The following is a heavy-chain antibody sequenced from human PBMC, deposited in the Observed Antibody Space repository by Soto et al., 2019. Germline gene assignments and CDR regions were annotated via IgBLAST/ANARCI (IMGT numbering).Heavy chain of an antibody. D-gene: IGHD6-13*01. Sequence: QVQLVESGGGVVQPGSSLGLSCTASGFIFGDYDIHGVRQAPGKGLESVAVISYDGSDKSYGDSVKGRFTVSRDTPKYTLYLQMNSLRSEDTAVYYCARDAGYGSLDYWGQGTLVTVSS. CDR2: ISYDGSDK. V-gene: IGHV3-33*01. CDR1: GFIFGDYD. CDR3: ARDAGYGSLDY. J-gene: IGHJ4*02.